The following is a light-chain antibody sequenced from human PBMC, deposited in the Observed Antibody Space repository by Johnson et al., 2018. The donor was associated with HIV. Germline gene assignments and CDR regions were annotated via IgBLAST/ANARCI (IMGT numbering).Light chain of an antibody. Sequence: QSVLTQPPSVSAAPGQKVTISCSGSSSNIGNNYVSWYQQFPGTAPKLLIYENNKRPSGIPDRFSGSKSGKSATRGITGVKTGDEADYYCGTWDSSLSAPSVFVTCTKVTVL. CDR1: SSNIGNNY. CDR2: ENN. V-gene: IGLV1-51*02. CDR3: GTWDSSLSAPSV. J-gene: IGLJ1*01.